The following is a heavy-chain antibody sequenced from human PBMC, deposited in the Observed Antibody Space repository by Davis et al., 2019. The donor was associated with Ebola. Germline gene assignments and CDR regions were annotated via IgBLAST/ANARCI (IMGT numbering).Heavy chain of an antibody. CDR1: GFPFTNFG. CDR3: AKSEANYYDGRPEH. J-gene: IGHJ4*02. CDR2: VSGGRGTT. D-gene: IGHD3-22*01. Sequence: PGGSLRPSCAASGFPFTNFGISWVRQPPRKGLEWISAVSGGRGTTYYADSVKGRFTISRDNSNNTLYLQMNSLRAEDTAVYYCAKSEANYYDGRPEHWGQGSLVTVSS. V-gene: IGHV3-23*01.